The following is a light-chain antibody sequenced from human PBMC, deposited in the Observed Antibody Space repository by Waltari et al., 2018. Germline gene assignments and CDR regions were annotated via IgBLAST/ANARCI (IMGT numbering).Light chain of an antibody. CDR2: WAS. V-gene: IGKV4-1*01. Sequence: DIVMTQSPDSLAVSLGERATINCKSSPSVLYSSNNKNYLAWYQQKPGQPPKLLIYWASTRESGVPDRFSGSGSGTDFTLTISSLQAEDVAVYYCQQYFGSPPITFGRGTRLEIK. J-gene: IGKJ5*01. CDR1: PSVLYSSNNKNY. CDR3: QQYFGSPPIT.